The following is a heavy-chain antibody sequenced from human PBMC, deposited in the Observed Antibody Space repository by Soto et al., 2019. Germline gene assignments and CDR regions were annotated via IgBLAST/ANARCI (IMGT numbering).Heavy chain of an antibody. Sequence: QVQLVESGGGMVQPGRSLRLSCAASGFTFSRYGFHWVRQAPGKGLEWVAVIVSDGNNKYHADSVEGRFTISRDNSKDTLYLQMNSLRAEDTAVYYCARDDAFENENGFDIWGQGTMVTVSS. V-gene: IGHV3-33*01. CDR1: GFTFSRYG. J-gene: IGHJ3*02. CDR2: IVSDGNNK. D-gene: IGHD1-1*01. CDR3: ARDDAFENENGFDI.